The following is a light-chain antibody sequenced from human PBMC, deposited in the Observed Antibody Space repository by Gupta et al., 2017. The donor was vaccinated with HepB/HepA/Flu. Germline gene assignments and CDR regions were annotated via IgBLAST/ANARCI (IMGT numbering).Light chain of an antibody. CDR2: SAS. J-gene: IGKJ2*02. CDR3: QQRNSTPCT. V-gene: IGKV1-39*01. Sequence: IQMTQSPSSLSASVGDRVTITCRASQRISSYLNWYQQKSGKAPKLLISSASSLRSGVPSRFTGSGSGTDFTLTISRLQPEDFATYYCQQRNSTPCTFGQVTKVEVK. CDR1: QRISSY.